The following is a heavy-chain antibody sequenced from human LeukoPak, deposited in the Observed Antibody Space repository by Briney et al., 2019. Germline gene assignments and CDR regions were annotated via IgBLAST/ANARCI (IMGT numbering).Heavy chain of an antibody. CDR3: ATGGITMIVVVITDAFDI. CDR2: ISGSGGST. Sequence: QPGGSLRLSCAASGFTFSSYGMSWVRQAPGKGLEWVSAISGSGGSTYYADSVKGRFTISRDNSKNTLYLQMNSLRAEDTAVYYCATGGITMIVVVITDAFDIWGQGTMVTVSS. D-gene: IGHD3-22*01. CDR1: GFTFSSYG. J-gene: IGHJ3*02. V-gene: IGHV3-23*01.